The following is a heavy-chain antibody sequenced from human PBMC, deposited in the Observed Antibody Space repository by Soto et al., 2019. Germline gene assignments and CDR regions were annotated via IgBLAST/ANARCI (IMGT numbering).Heavy chain of an antibody. CDR1: GFTFDDYA. Sequence: EVQLVESGGGLVQPGRSLRLSCAASGFTFDDYAMHWVRQAPGKGLEWVSGISWNSGSIGYADSVKGRFTISRDNAKNSLYLQMNSLRAEDTALYYCAKYIYGRTVRVFDYWVQGTLVTVSS. CDR2: ISWNSGSI. D-gene: IGHD2-2*02. V-gene: IGHV3-9*01. J-gene: IGHJ4*02. CDR3: AKYIYGRTVRVFDY.